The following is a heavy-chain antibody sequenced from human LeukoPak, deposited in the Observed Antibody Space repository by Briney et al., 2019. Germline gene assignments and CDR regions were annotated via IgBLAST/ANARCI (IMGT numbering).Heavy chain of an antibody. V-gene: IGHV1-69*10. CDR2: ITPILGTA. J-gene: IGHJ3*02. CDR1: GGTFSTYA. D-gene: IGHD2-21*02. CDR3: ARGLIGVVTTSGAFDI. Sequence: SVKVSCKASGGTFSTYAISWVRQAPGQGLEWMGGITPILGTANYAQKFQGRVTINADQSTSTAYMELSSLRSEDTAVYYCARGLIGVVTTSGAFDIWGQGTVVTVSS.